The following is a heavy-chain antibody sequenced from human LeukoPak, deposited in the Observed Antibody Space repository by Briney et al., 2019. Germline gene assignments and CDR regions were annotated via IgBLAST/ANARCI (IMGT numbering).Heavy chain of an antibody. D-gene: IGHD3-3*01. Sequence: SETLSLTCTVSGGSISSGSYYWSWIRQPAGKGLEWIGRIYTSGSTNYNPSLKSRVTISVDTSKNQFSLKLSSVTAADTAVYYCARVARYYDFWSGYFPTNYYYYYMDVWGKGTTVTVSS. CDR3: ARVARYYDFWSGYFPTNYYYYYMDV. V-gene: IGHV4-61*02. CDR2: IYTSGST. J-gene: IGHJ6*03. CDR1: GGSISSGSYY.